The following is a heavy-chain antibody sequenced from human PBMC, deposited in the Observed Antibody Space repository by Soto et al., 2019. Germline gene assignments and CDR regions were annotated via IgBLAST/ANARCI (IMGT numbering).Heavy chain of an antibody. CDR2: IGTAGDT. V-gene: IGHV3-13*01. CDR3: ARGAWFGELLPDAFDI. Sequence: LRLSCAASGFTFSSYDMHWVRQATGKGLEWVSAIGTAGDTYYPGSVKGRFTISRENAKNSLYLQMNSLRAGDTAVYYCARGAWFGELLPDAFDIWGQGTLVTVSS. CDR1: GFTFSSYD. D-gene: IGHD3-10*01. J-gene: IGHJ3*02.